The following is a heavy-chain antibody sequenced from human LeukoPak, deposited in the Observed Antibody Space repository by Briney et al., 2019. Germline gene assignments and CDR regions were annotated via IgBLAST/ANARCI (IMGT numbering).Heavy chain of an antibody. V-gene: IGHV3-23*01. CDR1: GFTFSRYS. CDR2: ISGSGGST. CDR3: AKDYYFDY. Sequence: GSLRLSCATPGFTFSRYSIGWVRQAPRKGLEWVSAISGSGGSTYYADSVKGRFTISRDNSKNTLYLQMNSLRAEDTAVYYCAKDYYFDYWGQGTLVTVSS. J-gene: IGHJ4*02.